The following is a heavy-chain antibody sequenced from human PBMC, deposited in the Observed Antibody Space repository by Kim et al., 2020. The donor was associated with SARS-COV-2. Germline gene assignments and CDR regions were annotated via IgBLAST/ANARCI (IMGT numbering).Heavy chain of an antibody. CDR1: GFTFSSYS. Sequence: GGSLRLSCAASGFTFSSYSMNWVRQAPGKGLEWVSYIRSSSSTINYADSVKGRFTISRDNAKNSLYLQMNSQSAEDTAVYYCASGTTVTTRQDFDYWGQG. V-gene: IGHV3-48*04. CDR3: ASGTTVTTRQDFDY. CDR2: IRSSSSTI. D-gene: IGHD4-4*01. J-gene: IGHJ4*02.